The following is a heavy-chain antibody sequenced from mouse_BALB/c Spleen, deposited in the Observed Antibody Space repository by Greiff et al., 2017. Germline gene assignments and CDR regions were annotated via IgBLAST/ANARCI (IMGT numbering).Heavy chain of an antibody. V-gene: IGHV3-8*02. CDR2: ISYSGST. Sequence: EVKLQESGPSLVKPSQTLSLTCSVTGDSITSGYWNWIRKFPGNKLEYMGYISYSGSTYYNPSLKSRISITRDTSTNQYYLQLNSVTTEDTATYYCARSQLDDYAMDYWGQGTSVTVSS. CDR1: GDSITSGY. J-gene: IGHJ4*01. D-gene: IGHD4-1*02. CDR3: ARSQLDDYAMDY.